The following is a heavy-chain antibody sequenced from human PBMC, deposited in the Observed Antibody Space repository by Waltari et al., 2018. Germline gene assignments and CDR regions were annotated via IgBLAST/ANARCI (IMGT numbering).Heavy chain of an antibody. D-gene: IGHD6-19*01. V-gene: IGHV1-2*04. CDR2: INPNSGGT. CDR1: GYTFTGYY. CDR3: ARGLGQWLGSDY. J-gene: IGHJ4*02. Sequence: QVQLVQSGAEVKKPGASVKVSCKASGYTFTGYYMHWVRQAPGQGLEWMGWINPNSGGTNYAQKCQGWGTMTRDTAISTAYMELSRLRSDDTAVYYCARGLGQWLGSDYWGQGTLVTVSS.